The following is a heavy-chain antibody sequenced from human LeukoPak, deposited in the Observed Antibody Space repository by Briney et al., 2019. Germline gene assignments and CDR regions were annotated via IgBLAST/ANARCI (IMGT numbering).Heavy chain of an antibody. Sequence: SETLFLTCTVSGGSISSYYWSWIRQPPGKGLEWIGYTYNSGSSSYSPSFKSRVTTSTDTPRNQFFLRLTSVTAADTAVYYCAGYYGSGQWDNWGQGTLVTVSS. D-gene: IGHD3-10*01. CDR3: AGYYGSGQWDN. CDR1: GGSISSYY. V-gene: IGHV4-59*12. J-gene: IGHJ4*02. CDR2: TYNSGSS.